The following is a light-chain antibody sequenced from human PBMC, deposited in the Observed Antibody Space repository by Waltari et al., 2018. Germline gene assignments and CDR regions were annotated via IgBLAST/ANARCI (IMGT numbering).Light chain of an antibody. V-gene: IGKV3-20*01. J-gene: IGKJ1*01. CDR1: QRVGRT. CDR2: GAS. CDR3: QHYVRLPAT. Sequence: EIVLTQSPGTLSLSPGERATLSCRASQRVGRTLAWYQQKRGQAPRLIIYGASTRATGIPDGFSGSGSGTDFSLTISRLEPEDFAVYYCQHYVRLPATFGQGTKVEIK.